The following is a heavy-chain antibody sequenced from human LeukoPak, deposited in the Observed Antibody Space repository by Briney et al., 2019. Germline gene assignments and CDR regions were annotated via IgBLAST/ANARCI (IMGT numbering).Heavy chain of an antibody. CDR1: GYTFTGYY. J-gene: IGHJ3*02. V-gene: IGHV1-46*01. Sequence: ASVKVSCKASGYTFTGYYMRWVRQAPGQGLEWMGIINPSGGSTSYAQKFQGRVTMTRDTSTSTVYMELSSLRSEDTAVYYCAREHGDPRDIVLMVYAPHGAFDIWGQGTMVTVSS. D-gene: IGHD2-8*01. CDR2: INPSGGST. CDR3: AREHGDPRDIVLMVYAPHGAFDI.